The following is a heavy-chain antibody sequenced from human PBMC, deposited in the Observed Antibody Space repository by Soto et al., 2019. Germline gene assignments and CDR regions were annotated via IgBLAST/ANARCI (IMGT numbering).Heavy chain of an antibody. CDR1: GGSFSGYY. Sequence: QVQLQQWGAGLLKPSETLSLTCAVYGGSFSGYYWSWIRQPPGKGLEWIGEINHSGSTNYNPSLKSRVTISVDTSKNQFSLMLSSVTAADTAVYYCARGLGGPYFDYWGQGTLVTVSS. CDR2: INHSGST. CDR3: ARGLGGPYFDY. D-gene: IGHD2-15*01. J-gene: IGHJ4*02. V-gene: IGHV4-34*01.